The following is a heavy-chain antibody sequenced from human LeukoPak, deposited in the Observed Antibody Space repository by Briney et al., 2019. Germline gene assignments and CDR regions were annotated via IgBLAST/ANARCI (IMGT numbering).Heavy chain of an antibody. V-gene: IGHV4-59*01. CDR2: IYYSGST. D-gene: IGHD3-10*01. CDR3: ARLVGGSGLNAFDI. J-gene: IGHJ3*02. CDR1: GGSISSYY. Sequence: SETLSLTCTVSGGSISSYYWSWIRQPPGKGLEWIGYIYYSGSTNYNPSLKSRVTISVDTSENQFSLKLSSVTAADTAVYYCARLVGGSGLNAFDIWGQGTMVTVSS.